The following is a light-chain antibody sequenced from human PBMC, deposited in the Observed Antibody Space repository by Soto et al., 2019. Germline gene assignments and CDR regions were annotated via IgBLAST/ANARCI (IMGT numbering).Light chain of an antibody. CDR3: AVWDDSLHGV. Sequence: QSVLTQPPSASETPGQRVTISCSGSNSNIGRNTVNWYQQVPGTAPKVLIYNNNQRPSGVPDRFSGSKSGTAASLAISGLRSEDEADYYCAVWDDSLHGVFGGGTKLTVL. J-gene: IGLJ3*02. CDR1: NSNIGRNT. V-gene: IGLV1-44*01. CDR2: NNN.